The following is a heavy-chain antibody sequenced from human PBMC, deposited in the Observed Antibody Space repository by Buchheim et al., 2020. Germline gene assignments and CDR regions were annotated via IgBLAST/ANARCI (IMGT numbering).Heavy chain of an antibody. CDR1: GYTFTSYY. V-gene: IGHV1-46*01. CDR3: ARGGGYDFWSGYYTAYYYYGMDV. J-gene: IGHJ6*02. CDR2: INPSGGST. D-gene: IGHD3-3*01. Sequence: QVQLVQSGAEVKKPGASVKVSCKASGYTFTSYYMHWVRQAPGQGLEWMGIINPSGGSTSYAQKFQGRVPMTRDTSTSTVYMELSSLRSEDTAVYYCARGGGYDFWSGYYTAYYYYGMDVWGQGT.